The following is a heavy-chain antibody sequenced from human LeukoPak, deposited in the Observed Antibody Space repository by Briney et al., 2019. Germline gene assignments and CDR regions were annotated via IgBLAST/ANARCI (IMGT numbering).Heavy chain of an antibody. CDR2: ISSSGSTI. Sequence: GGSLRLSCAASGFTFSDYYMSWIRQAPGKGLEWVSYISSSGSTIYYADSVKGRFTISRDNSKNTLYLQMNSLRAEDTAVYYCAKIVGALPSPVGYFDYWGQGTLVTVSS. V-gene: IGHV3-11*01. CDR3: AKIVGALPSPVGYFDY. D-gene: IGHD1-26*01. J-gene: IGHJ4*02. CDR1: GFTFSDYY.